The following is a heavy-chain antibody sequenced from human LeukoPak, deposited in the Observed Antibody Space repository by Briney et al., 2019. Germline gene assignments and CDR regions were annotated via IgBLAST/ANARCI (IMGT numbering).Heavy chain of an antibody. J-gene: IGHJ3*02. CDR3: ARGSNWNVRGAFDI. V-gene: IGHV3-21*01. CDR2: ISSSSSYI. D-gene: IGHD1-20*01. Sequence: NPGGSLRLSCAASGFTFSSYSMNWVRQAPGKGLEWVSSISSSSSYIYYADSVKGRFTISRDNAKNSLYLQMNSLRAEDTAVYYCARGSNWNVRGAFDIWGQGTMVTVSS. CDR1: GFTFSSYS.